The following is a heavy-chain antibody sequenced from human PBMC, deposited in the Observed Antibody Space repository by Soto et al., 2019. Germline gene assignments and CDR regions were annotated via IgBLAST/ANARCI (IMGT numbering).Heavy chain of an antibody. J-gene: IGHJ3*02. V-gene: IGHV1-69*01. CDR3: ARSHDSSGYYRETEAGAFDI. CDR2: IIPIFGTA. Sequence: QVQLVQSGAEVKKPGSSVKVSCKASGGTFSSYAISWVRQAPGQGLEWMGGIIPIFGTANYAQKFQGRVTITADESTSTAYMELSSLRSEDRAVYYCARSHDSSGYYRETEAGAFDIWGQGTMVTVSS. CDR1: GGTFSSYA. D-gene: IGHD3-22*01.